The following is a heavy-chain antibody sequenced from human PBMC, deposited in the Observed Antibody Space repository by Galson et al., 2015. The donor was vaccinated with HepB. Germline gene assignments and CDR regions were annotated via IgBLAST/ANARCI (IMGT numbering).Heavy chain of an antibody. CDR3: ARLTRRSYFDY. Sequence: SETLSLTCTVSGASITTNHWWTWVRQPPGKGPEWIGEIYHSGSVNYKPSLTSRLTMSVDTSKNQFSLTLRFVTAADTAVYYCARLTRRSYFDYWGRGTLVTVSS. D-gene: IGHD3-9*01. CDR2: IYHSGSV. V-gene: IGHV4-4*02. CDR1: GASITTNHW. J-gene: IGHJ4*02.